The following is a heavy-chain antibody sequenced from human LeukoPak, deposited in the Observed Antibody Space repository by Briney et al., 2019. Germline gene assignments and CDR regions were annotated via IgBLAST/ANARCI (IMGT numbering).Heavy chain of an antibody. D-gene: IGHD7-27*01. CDR2: ISDDGSYT. J-gene: IGHJ4*02. CDR3: ASFGISWGSAY. CDR1: GFSFSRHW. Sequence: HPGGSLRLSCEASGFSFSRHWMHWVRHAPGEGLVWVSRISDDGSYTANVDSVEGRFITSRDNVRNTLYLHMNGLRAEDTAVYYCASFGISWGSAYWGQGTLVTVSS. V-gene: IGHV3-74*03.